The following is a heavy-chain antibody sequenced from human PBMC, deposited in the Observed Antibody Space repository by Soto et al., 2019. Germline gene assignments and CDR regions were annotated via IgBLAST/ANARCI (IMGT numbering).Heavy chain of an antibody. J-gene: IGHJ5*02. CDR2: ISNRGADT. CDR3: TKRLEEWGPFDP. V-gene: IGHV3-23*01. Sequence: EVQLLESGGGLVQPGGSLRLSCAASGFTFTNSHMSWVRQAPGKGLEWVSSISNRGADTYYIDSVKGRFSISRDNSRDTLYLQMNSRRAEDTAVYYCTKRLEEWGPFDPWGQGTLVTVSS. D-gene: IGHD1-26*01. CDR1: GFTFTNSH.